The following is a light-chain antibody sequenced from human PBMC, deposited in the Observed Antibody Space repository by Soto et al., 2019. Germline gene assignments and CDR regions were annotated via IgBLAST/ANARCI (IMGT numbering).Light chain of an antibody. CDR1: QTVNSDY. V-gene: IGKV3-20*01. CDR2: GAF. Sequence: EIVLTQSPGTLSLSPGERATLSCRASQTVNSDYLAWYQHRPGQAPRLLIYGAFIRAAGIPDRFSGSGSGTDFTLTISRLEPEDFAVYHCHHFSRSAIFTFGPGTTVDIK. J-gene: IGKJ3*01. CDR3: HHFSRSAIFT.